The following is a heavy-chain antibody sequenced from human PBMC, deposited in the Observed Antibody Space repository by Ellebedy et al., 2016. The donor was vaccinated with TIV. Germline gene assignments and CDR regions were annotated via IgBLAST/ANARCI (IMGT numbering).Heavy chain of an antibody. J-gene: IGHJ3*01. CDR1: GATFSPYG. D-gene: IGHD2-15*01. CDR2: FIPLFSTP. CDR3: VKKHSDSSDIDLDAFDV. Sequence: ASVKVSXXTSGATFSPYGVSWVKQTLGQGLELMGGFIPLFSTPNYAQKFRGRITISADDSTNTAYMELSSLRSEDTAIYYCVKKHSDSSDIDLDAFDVWGQGTMVTVSS. V-gene: IGHV1-69*13.